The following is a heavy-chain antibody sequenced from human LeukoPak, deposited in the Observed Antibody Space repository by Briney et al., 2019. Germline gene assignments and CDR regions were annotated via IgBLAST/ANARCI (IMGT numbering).Heavy chain of an antibody. CDR3: ARDRGYCSSTSCYTLGIFDY. J-gene: IGHJ4*02. V-gene: IGHV3-21*01. CDR1: GFTFSSYS. D-gene: IGHD2-2*02. CDR2: ISSSSSYM. Sequence: PGGSPRLSCAASGFTFSSYSMNWVRQAPGKGLEWVSSISSSSSYMYYADSVKGRFTISRDNAKNSLYLQMNSLRAEDTAVYYCARDRGYCSSTSCYTLGIFDYWGQGTLVTVS.